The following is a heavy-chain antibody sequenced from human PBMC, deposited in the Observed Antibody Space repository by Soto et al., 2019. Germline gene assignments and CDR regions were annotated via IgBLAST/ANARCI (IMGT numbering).Heavy chain of an antibody. J-gene: IGHJ5*02. CDR1: GGSISSSSYY. CDR3: ARHLLVGTIAVAGPPPTCWFDP. V-gene: IGHV4-39*01. Sequence: SETLSLTCTVSGGSISSSSYYWGWIRQPPGKGLEWIGSIYYSGSTYYNPSLKSRVTISVDTSKNQFSLKLSSVTAADTAVYYCARHLLVGTIAVAGPPPTCWFDPWGQGTLVTVSS. CDR2: IYYSGST. D-gene: IGHD6-19*01.